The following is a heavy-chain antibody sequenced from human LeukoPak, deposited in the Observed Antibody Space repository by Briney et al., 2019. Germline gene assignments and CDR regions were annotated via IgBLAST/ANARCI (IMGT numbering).Heavy chain of an antibody. CDR2: ISSSSYI. J-gene: IGHJ4*02. CDR3: ARAPRGGSSWYGQSVYYFDY. D-gene: IGHD6-13*01. Sequence: GGSLRLSCAASGFTFSSYSMNWVRQAPGKGLEWVSSISSSSYIYYADSVKGRFTISRDNAKNSLYLQMNSLRAGDTAVYYCARAPRGGSSWYGQSVYYFDYWGQGTLVTVSS. CDR1: GFTFSSYS. V-gene: IGHV3-21*01.